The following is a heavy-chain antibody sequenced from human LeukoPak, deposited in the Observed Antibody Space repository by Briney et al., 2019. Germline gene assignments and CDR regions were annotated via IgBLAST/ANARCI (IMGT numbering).Heavy chain of an antibody. J-gene: IGHJ4*02. CDR1: VYTFTGYY. CDR3: ANSRDGFNTELNY. CDR2: INPNSGGT. V-gene: IGHV1-2*02. Sequence: ASVKVSCKASVYTFTGYYIHWVRQAPGQGLEWMGWINPNSGGTNYAQNFQGRVTMTTDTSIDTASMELSRLTSDDTAVYYCANSRDGFNTELNYWGQGTLVTVSS. D-gene: IGHD5-24*01.